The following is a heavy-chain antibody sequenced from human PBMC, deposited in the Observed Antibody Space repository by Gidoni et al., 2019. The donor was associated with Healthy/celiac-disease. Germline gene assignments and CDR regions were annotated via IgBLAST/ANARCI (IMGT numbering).Heavy chain of an antibody. J-gene: IGHJ4*02. CDR3: ARDGEWDCGGDCSFFDY. Sequence: GGSVVQPGRSLRLSCAASGFTFSSYAMHWVRQAPGKGLEWVAVISYDGSNKYYADSVKGRFTISRDNSKNTLYLQMNSLRAEDTAVYYCARDGEWDCGGDCSFFDYWGQGTLVTVSS. CDR1: GFTFSSYA. V-gene: IGHV3-30-3*01. D-gene: IGHD2-21*01. CDR2: ISYDGSNK.